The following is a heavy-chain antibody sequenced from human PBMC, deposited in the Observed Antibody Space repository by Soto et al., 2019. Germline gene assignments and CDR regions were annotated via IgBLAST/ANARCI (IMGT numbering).Heavy chain of an antibody. Sequence: SETLSLTCTVSGDSISSNNNYWSWIRQPPGEGLEWIGFISYSGTTSYSPSLKSRVTISVDRSESHFSLKLSSVTAADTAVYYCARSEATVLDYWGQGTLVTVSS. V-gene: IGHV4-39*07. CDR3: ARSEATVLDY. CDR1: GDSISSNNNY. CDR2: ISYSGTT. J-gene: IGHJ4*02. D-gene: IGHD4-17*01.